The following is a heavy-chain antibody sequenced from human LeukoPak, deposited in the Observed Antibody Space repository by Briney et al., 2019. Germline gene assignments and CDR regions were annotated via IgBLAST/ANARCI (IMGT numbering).Heavy chain of an antibody. Sequence: GGSLRLSCAASGFTFDDYAMHWVRQAPGKGLGWVSGISWNSGSIGYADSVKGRFTISRDNAKNSLYLQMNSLRAEDTALYYCAKGNMITFGGVIVFDYWGQGTLVTVSS. D-gene: IGHD3-16*02. V-gene: IGHV3-9*01. CDR2: ISWNSGSI. CDR1: GFTFDDYA. CDR3: AKGNMITFGGVIVFDY. J-gene: IGHJ4*02.